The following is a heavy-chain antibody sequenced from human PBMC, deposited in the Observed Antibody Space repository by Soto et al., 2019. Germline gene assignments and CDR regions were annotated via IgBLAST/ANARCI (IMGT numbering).Heavy chain of an antibody. V-gene: IGHV4-39*01. CDR2: IYYSGST. D-gene: IGHD3-3*01. J-gene: IGHJ6*02. CDR1: GGSISSSSYY. Sequence: SETLSLTCTVSGGSISSSSYYWGWIRQPPGKGLEWIGSIYYSGSTYYNPSLKSRVTISVDTSKNQFSLKLSSVTAADTAVYYCARYRGDYDFWSGYPWIAYYYYYYGMDVWGQGTTVTVS. CDR3: ARYRGDYDFWSGYPWIAYYYYYYGMDV.